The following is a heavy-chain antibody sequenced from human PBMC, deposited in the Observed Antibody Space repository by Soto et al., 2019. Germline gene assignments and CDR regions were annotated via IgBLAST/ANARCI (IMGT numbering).Heavy chain of an antibody. V-gene: IGHV2-5*01. D-gene: IGHD1-26*01. CDR2: IYWNDDK. Sequence: SGPTLVNPTQTLTLTCTFSGFSLSTSGVGVGWIHQPPGKALEWLALIYWNDDKRYSPSLKSRLTITKDTSKNQVVLTMTNMDPVDTATYYCAHRRLHPDRVGATSPFDYWGQGTLVTVSS. CDR1: GFSLSTSGVG. CDR3: AHRRLHPDRVGATSPFDY. J-gene: IGHJ4*02.